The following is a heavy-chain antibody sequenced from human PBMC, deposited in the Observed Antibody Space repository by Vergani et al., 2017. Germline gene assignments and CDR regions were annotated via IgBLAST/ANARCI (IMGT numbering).Heavy chain of an antibody. J-gene: IGHJ4*02. CDR3: ESGMITFGGVPFSPPDC. CDR1: GGTFSSYA. Sequence: QVQLVQSGAEVKKPGSSVKVSCKASGGTFSSYAISWVRQAPGQGLEWMGGIIPIFGTANYAQKFQGRVTLTADGSTSTAYMELSRLRSEDTAVYYCESGMITFGGVPFSPPDCWGQGTLVTVSS. CDR2: IIPIFGTA. V-gene: IGHV1-69*12. D-gene: IGHD3-16*01.